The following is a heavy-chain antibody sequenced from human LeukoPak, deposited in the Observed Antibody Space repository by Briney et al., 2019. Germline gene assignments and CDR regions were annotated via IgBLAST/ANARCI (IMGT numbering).Heavy chain of an antibody. CDR2: INPSGGST. CDR1: GYTFTSYG. Sequence: ASVKVSCKASGYTFTSYGISWVRQAPGQGLEWMGIINPSGGSTSYAQKFQGRVTMTRDTSTSTVYMELSSLRSEDTSVYYCARGSSIAAHDYWGQGTLVTVSS. V-gene: IGHV1-46*01. J-gene: IGHJ4*02. CDR3: ARGSSIAAHDY. D-gene: IGHD6-6*01.